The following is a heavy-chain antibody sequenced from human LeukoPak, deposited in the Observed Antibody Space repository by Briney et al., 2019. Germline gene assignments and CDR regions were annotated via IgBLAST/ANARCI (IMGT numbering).Heavy chain of an antibody. V-gene: IGHV3-11*04. CDR2: ISSSGTTT. Sequence: GGSLRLSCAASGFTFSEYYMTWIRQAPGKGLEWVSYISSSGTTTYYADSVKGQFTISRDNAKNSLYLQMNGLRAEDTALYYCARWNIAMDYWGQGILVTVSS. J-gene: IGHJ4*02. D-gene: IGHD5-18*01. CDR1: GFTFSEYY. CDR3: ARWNIAMDY.